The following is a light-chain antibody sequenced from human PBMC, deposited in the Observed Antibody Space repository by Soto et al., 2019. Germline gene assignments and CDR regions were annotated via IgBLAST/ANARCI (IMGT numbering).Light chain of an antibody. V-gene: IGLV2-8*01. Sequence: QSVLTQPPFASGSPGQSVTISCTGTSSDVGGYNYVSWYQQHPGKAPKLMIYEVSKRPSGVPDRFSGSKSGNTASLTVPGLQAEDEADYYCSSYAGSNNYVFGTGTKVTVL. CDR1: SSDVGGYNY. J-gene: IGLJ1*01. CDR2: EVS. CDR3: SSYAGSNNYV.